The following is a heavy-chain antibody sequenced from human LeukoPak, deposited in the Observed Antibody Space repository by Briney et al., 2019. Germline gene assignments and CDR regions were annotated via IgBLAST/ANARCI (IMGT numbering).Heavy chain of an antibody. CDR2: IYTGGTT. D-gene: IGHD6-6*01. V-gene: IGHV3-66*01. CDR3: ARDSSSYYFDY. Sequence: GGSLRLSCAASGFTVTSNHMNWVRQAPGNWLEWVSIIYTGGTTHYADSLKDRFTISRDDSKNTLYLQMNSLRAEDTAVYYCARDSSSYYFDYWGQGTLVTVSS. J-gene: IGHJ4*02. CDR1: GFTVTSNH.